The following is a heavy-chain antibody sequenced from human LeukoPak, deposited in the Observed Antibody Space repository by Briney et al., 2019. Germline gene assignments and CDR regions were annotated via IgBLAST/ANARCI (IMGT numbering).Heavy chain of an antibody. CDR2: IYTSGST. CDR1: GGSISSGSYY. Sequence: PSQTLSLTCTVSGGSISSGSYYWSWIRQPAGKGLEWIGRIYTSGSTNYNPSLKSRVTISVDKSKNQFSLKLSSVTAADTAVYYCASWNYYDSSGYYANRAFDIWGQGTMVTVPS. CDR3: ASWNYYDSSGYYANRAFDI. J-gene: IGHJ3*02. V-gene: IGHV4-61*02. D-gene: IGHD3-22*01.